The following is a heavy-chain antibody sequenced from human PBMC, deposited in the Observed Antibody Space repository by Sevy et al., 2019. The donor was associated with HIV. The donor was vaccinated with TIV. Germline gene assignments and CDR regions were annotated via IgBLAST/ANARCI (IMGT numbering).Heavy chain of an antibody. J-gene: IGHJ4*02. CDR1: GFTFSSYG. V-gene: IGHV3-30*18. CDR3: AKIPTSAAGTALFDY. Sequence: GGSLRLSCAASGFTFSSYGMHWVRQAPGKGLEWVAVISYDGSNKYYADSVKGRFTISRDNSKNTLYLQMNSLRAEDTAVYYCAKIPTSAAGTALFDYWGQGTLVTVST. CDR2: ISYDGSNK. D-gene: IGHD6-13*01.